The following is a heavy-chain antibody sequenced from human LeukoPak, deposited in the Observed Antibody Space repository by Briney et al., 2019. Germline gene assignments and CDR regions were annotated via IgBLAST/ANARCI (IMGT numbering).Heavy chain of an antibody. D-gene: IGHD3-16*01. Sequence: ASVKVSCTASGYTLSSYDINWMRQAPGQGLEYMGWINPNSLIPGYAQKFQGRLILTMDTSISTAYMELSGMTSDDTAIYYCARTKRVPTVCFDPWGQGTLVTVSS. V-gene: IGHV1-8*01. CDR3: ARTKRVPTVCFDP. J-gene: IGHJ5*02. CDR2: INPNSLIP. CDR1: GYTLSSYD.